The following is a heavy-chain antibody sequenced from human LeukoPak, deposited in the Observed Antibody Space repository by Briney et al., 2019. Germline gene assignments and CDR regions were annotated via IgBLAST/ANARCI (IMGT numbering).Heavy chain of an antibody. CDR1: GYTFTGYY. Sequence: ASVKVSCKASGYTFTGYYMHWVRLAPGQGLEWMGWINPNSGGTNYAQKFQGWVTMTRDTSISTAYMELSRLRSDDTAVYYCARDSSYGDYDYWGQGTLVTVSS. D-gene: IGHD4-17*01. CDR2: INPNSGGT. CDR3: ARDSSYGDYDY. V-gene: IGHV1-2*04. J-gene: IGHJ4*02.